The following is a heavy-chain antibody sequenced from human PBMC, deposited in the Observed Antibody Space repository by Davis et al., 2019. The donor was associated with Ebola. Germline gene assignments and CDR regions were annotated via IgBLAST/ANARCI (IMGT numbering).Heavy chain of an antibody. Sequence: GGSLRLSCTASGFTFGDYAMSWIRQAPGKGLEWVSYISSSGSTIYYADSVKGRFTISRDNAKNSLYLQMNSLRAEDTAVYYCASPEEWPHDYWGQGTLVTVSS. CDR3: ASPEEWPHDY. J-gene: IGHJ4*02. CDR1: GFTFGDYA. V-gene: IGHV3-11*01. CDR2: ISSSGSTI. D-gene: IGHD3-3*01.